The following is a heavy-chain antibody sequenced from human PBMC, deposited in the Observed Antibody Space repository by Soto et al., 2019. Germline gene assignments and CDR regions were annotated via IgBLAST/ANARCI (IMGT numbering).Heavy chain of an antibody. CDR2: ISWDDDE. J-gene: IGHJ4*02. CDR3: AHRRGSAAVAY. V-gene: IGHV2-5*02. Sequence: QITLKESGPTLVKPTETLTLTCSFSGFSLSSSGVAVGWIRQPPGKALEWLALISWDDDERYSPSLQRMLTISKDTSKKQVVLRMTNMDPSDTGTYYCAHRRGSAAVAYWGQGTLVTVSS. CDR1: GFSLSSSGVA. D-gene: IGHD6-13*01.